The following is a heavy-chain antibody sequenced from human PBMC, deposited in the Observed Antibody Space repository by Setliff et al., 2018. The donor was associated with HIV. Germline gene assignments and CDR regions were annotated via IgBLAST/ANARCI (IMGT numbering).Heavy chain of an antibody. J-gene: IGHJ6*03. V-gene: IGHV4-39*07. CDR3: AREIQFSATTYYYYYYMDD. CDR2: IDYSEST. D-gene: IGHD5-18*01. CDR1: GGSISSSTYY. Sequence: SETLSLTCTVFGGSISSSTYYWSWIRQPPGKGREWIGSIDYSESTYYNPTLKSRVTISVHTSKNQFSLNLSSVTAADTAVYYCAREIQFSATTYYYYYYMDDWGRGTTVTVSS.